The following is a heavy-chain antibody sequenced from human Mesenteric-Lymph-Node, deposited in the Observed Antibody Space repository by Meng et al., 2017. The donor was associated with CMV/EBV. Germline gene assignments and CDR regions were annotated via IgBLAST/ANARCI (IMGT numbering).Heavy chain of an antibody. J-gene: IGHJ6*02. D-gene: IGHD3-3*01. Sequence: SETLSLTCTVSGGSISSYYWSWIRQPPGKGLEWIGYIYYSGSTNYNPFLKSRVTISVDTSKNQFSLKLSSVTAADTAVYYCARLPPPNYDFWSGYTHYYYGMDVWGQGTTVTVSS. CDR2: IYYSGST. V-gene: IGHV4-59*01. CDR1: GGSISSYY. CDR3: ARLPPPNYDFWSGYTHYYYGMDV.